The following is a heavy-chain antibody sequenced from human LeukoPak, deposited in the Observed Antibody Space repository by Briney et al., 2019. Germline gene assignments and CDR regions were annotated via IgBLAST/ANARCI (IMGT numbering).Heavy chain of an antibody. CDR1: GGTFSSYA. D-gene: IGHD5-12*01. CDR2: IIPIFGTA. CDR3: ARERLDIVATNPFDY. V-gene: IGHV1-69*05. J-gene: IGHJ4*02. Sequence: ASVKVSCKASGGTFSSYAISWVRQAPGQGLEWMGGIIPIFGTADYAQKLQGRVTMTTDTSTSTAYMELRSLRSDDTAVYYCARERLDIVATNPFDYWGQGTLVTVSS.